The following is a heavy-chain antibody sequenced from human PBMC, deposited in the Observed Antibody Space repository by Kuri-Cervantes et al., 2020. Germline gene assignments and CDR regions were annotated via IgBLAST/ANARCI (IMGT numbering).Heavy chain of an antibody. V-gene: IGHV3-9*01. CDR1: GFTFDDYA. J-gene: IGHJ4*02. D-gene: IGHD6-6*01. CDR3: ARDRVSSLDY. CDR2: ISWNSGSI. Sequence: SLKISCAASGFTFDDYAMHWVRQAPGKGLEWVSGISWNSGSIGYADSVKGRFTISRDNAKNSLYLQMNSLRAEDTAVYYCARDRVSSLDYWGQGTLVTVSS.